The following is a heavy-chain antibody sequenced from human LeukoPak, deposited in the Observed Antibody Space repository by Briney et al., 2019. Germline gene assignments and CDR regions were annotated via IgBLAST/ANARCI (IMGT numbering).Heavy chain of an antibody. D-gene: IGHD2-2*02. Sequence: PGGSLRLSCAASGFTFSSYSMNWVRQAPGKGLEWVSSISSSSSYIYYADSVKGRFTISRDNAKNSLYQQMNSLRAEDTAVYYCARDLVPAAIYERNWFDPWGQGTLVTVSS. J-gene: IGHJ5*02. CDR3: ARDLVPAAIYERNWFDP. CDR2: ISSSSSYI. V-gene: IGHV3-21*01. CDR1: GFTFSSYS.